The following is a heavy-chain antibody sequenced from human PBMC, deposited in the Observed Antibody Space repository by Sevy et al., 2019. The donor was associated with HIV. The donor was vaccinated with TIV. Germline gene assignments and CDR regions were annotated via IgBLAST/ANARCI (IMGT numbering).Heavy chain of an antibody. CDR3: ARDLREYSSSSKYYFDY. D-gene: IGHD6-6*01. V-gene: IGHV3-21*01. CDR2: SSSSNNYI. CDR1: GFTFSSYS. Sequence: GGSLRLSCAASGFTFSSYSMNWVRQAPGKGLEWVSYSSSSNNYIYYADSLKGRFTISRDNAKNSLYLQMNSLRAEDTAVYYCARDLREYSSSSKYYFDYWGQGILVTVSS. J-gene: IGHJ4*02.